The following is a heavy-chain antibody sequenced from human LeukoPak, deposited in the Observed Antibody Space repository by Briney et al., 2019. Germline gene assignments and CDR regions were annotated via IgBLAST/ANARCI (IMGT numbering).Heavy chain of an antibody. Sequence: SETLSLTCTVSGGSISSYYWTWIRQPPGKGLEWIGYIYYSGSTNYNYNPSLKSRVTISLDTSNNQFSLKLSSVTAADAAMYYCARHGGGYSFDYWGQRTLVTVSS. D-gene: IGHD5-24*01. J-gene: IGHJ4*02. CDR2: IYYSGSTNY. V-gene: IGHV4-59*08. CDR1: GGSISSYY. CDR3: ARHGGGYSFDY.